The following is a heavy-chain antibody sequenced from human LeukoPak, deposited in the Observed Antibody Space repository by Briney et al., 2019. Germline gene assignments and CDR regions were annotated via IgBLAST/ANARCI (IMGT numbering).Heavy chain of an antibody. CDR2: INHSGST. V-gene: IGHV4-34*01. J-gene: IGHJ4*02. Sequence: SETLSLTCAVYGGSFSGYYWSWIRQPPGKGLEWIGEINHSGSTNYNPSLKSRVTISVDTSKNQFSLKLSSVTAADTAVYYCARGRTKEHSERPPFDYWGQGTLVTVSS. CDR1: GGSFSGYY. CDR3: ARGRTKEHSERPPFDY. D-gene: IGHD1-1*01.